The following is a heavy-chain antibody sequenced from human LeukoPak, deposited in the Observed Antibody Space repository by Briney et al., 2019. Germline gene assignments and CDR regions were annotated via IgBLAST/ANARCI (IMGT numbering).Heavy chain of an antibody. CDR2: IYYSGST. D-gene: IGHD5-18*01. CDR3: ARYSYGYYGY. Sequence: SETLSLTCTVSGGSISSYYWSWIQQPPGKGLEWIGYIYYSGSTNYNPSLKSRVTISVDTSKNQFSLKLSSVTAADTAVYYCARYSYGYYGYWGQGTLVTVSS. J-gene: IGHJ4*02. CDR1: GGSISSYY. V-gene: IGHV4-59*08.